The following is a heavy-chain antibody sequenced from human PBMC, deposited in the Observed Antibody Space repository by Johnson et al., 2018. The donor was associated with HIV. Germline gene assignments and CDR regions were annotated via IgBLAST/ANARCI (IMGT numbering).Heavy chain of an antibody. CDR2: ISHDGRNP. D-gene: IGHD3-22*01. J-gene: IGHJ3*01. V-gene: IGHV3-30*14. CDR1: GFTFSSYA. CDR3: ASPQSGVEHGYYDSSGDLRHDALEF. Sequence: QVQLVESGGGAVQPGRSLRLSCEASGFTFSSYAMHWVRQAPGKGLEWVAVISHDGRNPKYADSVKGRFTISRDNSKKTLFLQMNSLRPEDTALYYCASPQSGVEHGYYDSSGDLRHDALEFWGQGTMVTVSS.